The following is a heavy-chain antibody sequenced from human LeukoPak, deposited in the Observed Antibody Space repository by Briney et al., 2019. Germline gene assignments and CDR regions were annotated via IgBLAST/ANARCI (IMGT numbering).Heavy chain of an antibody. CDR1: GGSISSYY. Sequence: SETLSLTCTVSGGSISSYYWSWIRQPPGKGLEWIGYIYYSGSTNCNPSLKSRVTISVDTSKNQFSLKLSSVTAADTAVYYYARVRGSYYSVLDYWGQGTLVTVSS. CDR2: IYYSGST. V-gene: IGHV4-59*01. J-gene: IGHJ4*02. CDR3: ARVRGSYYSVLDY. D-gene: IGHD1-26*01.